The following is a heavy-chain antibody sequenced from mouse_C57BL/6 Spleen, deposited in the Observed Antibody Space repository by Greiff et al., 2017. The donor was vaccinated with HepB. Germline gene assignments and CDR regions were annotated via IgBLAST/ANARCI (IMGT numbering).Heavy chain of an antibody. D-gene: IGHD1-2*01. CDR2: IDPENGDT. CDR3: ITTAPFAY. J-gene: IGHJ3*01. Sequence: VQLQQSGAELVRPGASVKLSCTASGFNIKDDYMHWVKQRPEQGLEWIGWIDPENGDTEYASKFQGKATITADTSSNTAYLQLSSRTSEDTAVYYCITTAPFAYWGQGTLVTVSA. CDR1: GFNIKDDY. V-gene: IGHV14-4*01.